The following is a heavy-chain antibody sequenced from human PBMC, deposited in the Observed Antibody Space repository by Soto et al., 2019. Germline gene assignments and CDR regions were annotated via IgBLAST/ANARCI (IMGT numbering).Heavy chain of an antibody. CDR2: INHSGST. CDR1: GGSFSGYY. CDR3: ARGTAEYSYRTSTRARHYYGSGSYSAIFDY. D-gene: IGHD3-10*01. J-gene: IGHJ4*02. Sequence: SETLSLTCAVYGGSFSGYYWSWIRQPPGKGLEWIGEINHSGSTNYNPSLKSRFTISVDTSKNQFSLKLSSVTAADTAVYYLARGTAEYSYRTSTRARHYYGSGSYSAIFDYWGQGTLVTVSS. V-gene: IGHV4-34*01.